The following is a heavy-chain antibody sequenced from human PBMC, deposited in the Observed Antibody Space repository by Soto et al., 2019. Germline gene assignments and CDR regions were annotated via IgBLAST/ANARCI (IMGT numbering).Heavy chain of an antibody. D-gene: IGHD3-16*02. CDR2: IYSGGST. Sequence: GGSLRLSCAASGFTVSSNYMSWVRQAPGKGLEWVSVIYSGGSTYYADSVKGRFTISRDNSKNTLYLQMNSLRAEDTAVYYCARSYRSSPFDPWGQGTLVTVLL. CDR3: ARSYRSSPFDP. CDR1: GFTVSSNY. V-gene: IGHV3-53*01. J-gene: IGHJ5*02.